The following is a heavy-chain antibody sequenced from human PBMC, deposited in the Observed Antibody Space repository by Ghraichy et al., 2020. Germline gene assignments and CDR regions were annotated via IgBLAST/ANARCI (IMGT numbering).Heavy chain of an antibody. CDR2: IYHSGST. V-gene: IGHV4-30-2*01. Sequence: SETLSLTCAVSGGSISSGGYSWSWIRQPPGKGLEWIGYIYHSGSTYYNPSLKSRVTISVDRSKNQFSLKLSSVTAADTAVYYCARVTTVTFNFDYWGQGTLVTVSS. CDR1: GGSISSGGYS. CDR3: ARVTTVTFNFDY. D-gene: IGHD4-11*01. J-gene: IGHJ4*02.